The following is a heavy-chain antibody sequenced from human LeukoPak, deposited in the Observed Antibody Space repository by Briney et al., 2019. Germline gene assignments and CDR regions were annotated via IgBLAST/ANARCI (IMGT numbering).Heavy chain of an antibody. Sequence: GGSLRLSCTVSGFTFGDYAMSWVRQAPGKGLEWVGFIRSKAYGGTTEYAASVKGRFTISRDDSKSIAYLQMNSLKTEDTAVYYCTSSKITIFGVVTSFDYWGQGTLVTVSS. CDR2: IRSKAYGGTT. J-gene: IGHJ4*02. D-gene: IGHD3-3*01. CDR1: GFTFGDYA. V-gene: IGHV3-49*04. CDR3: TSSKITIFGVVTSFDY.